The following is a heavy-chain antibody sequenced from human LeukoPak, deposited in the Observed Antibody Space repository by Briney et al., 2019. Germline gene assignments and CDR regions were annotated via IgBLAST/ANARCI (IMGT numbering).Heavy chain of an antibody. CDR3: ARDKSNKGHDC. CDR2: VSNGGSSSI. CDR1: GFTLSDYN. Sequence: GGSLRLSCAASGFTLSDYNMTWIRQAPGKGLEWVSYVSNGGSSSILYADSVKGRFTVFRDYAKNSLYLQMNSLRADDTGVYYCARDKSNKGHDCWGQGTLVTVSS. J-gene: IGHJ4*02. V-gene: IGHV3-11*01.